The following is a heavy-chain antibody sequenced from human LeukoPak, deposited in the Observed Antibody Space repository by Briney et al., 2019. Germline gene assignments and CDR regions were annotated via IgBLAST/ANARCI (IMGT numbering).Heavy chain of an antibody. CDR2: ISSYKGNT. CDR3: ARDGRDSSGYLIDF. D-gene: IGHD3-22*01. CDR1: GYTCTSKG. Sequence: ASVKVSCKGSGYTCTSKGISWVRQAPGQGLEWMGWISSYKGNTDYAQKFQGRFTMTTDTSTRTVYMELRSLRSDDTAVYYCARDGRDSSGYLIDFWGQRTLVTVSS. V-gene: IGHV1-18*01. J-gene: IGHJ4*02.